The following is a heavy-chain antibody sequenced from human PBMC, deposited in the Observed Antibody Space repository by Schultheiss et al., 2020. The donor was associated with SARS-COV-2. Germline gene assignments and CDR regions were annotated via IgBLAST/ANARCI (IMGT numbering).Heavy chain of an antibody. V-gene: IGHV4-34*01. Sequence: SETLSLTCGVYGGSFSRYYWTWIRQPPGKGLEWIGEINHSGNSNYNSSLKRRVTTSVDTSKNQFSLKLSSVTAADTAVYYCARHACSSTSCYYYGMDVWGQGTTVTVSS. CDR1: GGSFSRYY. CDR2: INHSGNS. D-gene: IGHD2-2*01. CDR3: ARHACSSTSCYYYGMDV. J-gene: IGHJ6*02.